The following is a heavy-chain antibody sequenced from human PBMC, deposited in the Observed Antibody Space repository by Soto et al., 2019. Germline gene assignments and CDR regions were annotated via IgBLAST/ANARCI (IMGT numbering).Heavy chain of an antibody. CDR3: ARARGSGWPNWFDP. CDR2: INAGNGNT. J-gene: IGHJ5*02. Sequence: ASVKVSCKASGYTFTSYAMHWVRQAPGQRLKWMGWINAGNGNTKYSQKFQGRVTITRDTSASTAYMELSSLRSEDTAVYYCARARGSGWPNWFDPWGQGTLVTVSS. V-gene: IGHV1-3*01. CDR1: GYTFTSYA. D-gene: IGHD6-19*01.